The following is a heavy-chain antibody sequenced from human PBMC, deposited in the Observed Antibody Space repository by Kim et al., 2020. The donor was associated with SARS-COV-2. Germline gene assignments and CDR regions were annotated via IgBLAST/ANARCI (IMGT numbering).Heavy chain of an antibody. CDR2: ISGSGDS. CDR3: AKDTSRSWFDY. CDR1: GFTFSSYG. Sequence: GGSLRLSCAASGFTFSSYGMGWVRQAPGKGLEWVSSISGSGDSYYAASVKGRFTISRDNSKNTVYLQMNSLRAEDTALYYCAKDTSRSWFDYWGQGTLVTVST. V-gene: IGHV3-23*01. J-gene: IGHJ4*02. D-gene: IGHD3-16*01.